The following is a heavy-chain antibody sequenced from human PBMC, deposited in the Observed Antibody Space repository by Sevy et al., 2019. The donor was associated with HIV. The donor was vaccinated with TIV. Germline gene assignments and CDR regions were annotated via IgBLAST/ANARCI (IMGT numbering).Heavy chain of an antibody. CDR2: INHSGST. V-gene: IGHV4-34*01. J-gene: IGHJ6*02. CDR3: ARIFSYCSSTSCYLRYYYYYYGMDV. CDR1: GGSFSGYY. D-gene: IGHD2-2*01. Sequence: SETLSLTCAVYGGSFSGYYWSWIRQPPGKGLEWIGEINHSGSTNYNPSLKSRVTISVDTSKNQFSLKLSSVTAADTAAYYCARIFSYCSSTSCYLRYYYYYYGMDVWGQGTTVTVSS.